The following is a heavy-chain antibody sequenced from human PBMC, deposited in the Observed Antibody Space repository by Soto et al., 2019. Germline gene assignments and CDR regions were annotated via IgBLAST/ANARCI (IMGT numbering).Heavy chain of an antibody. J-gene: IGHJ6*02. V-gene: IGHV1-69*13. CDR2: IIPIFGTA. CDR3: ARGPHDTARGTYYYYGMDV. CDR1: GGTFSSYA. D-gene: IGHD5-18*01. Sequence: SVKVSCTASGGTFSSYAISWVRQAPGQGLEWMGGIIPIFGTANYAQKFQGRVTITADESTSTAYMELSSLRSEDTAVYYCARGPHDTARGTYYYYGMDVWGQGTTVTVSS.